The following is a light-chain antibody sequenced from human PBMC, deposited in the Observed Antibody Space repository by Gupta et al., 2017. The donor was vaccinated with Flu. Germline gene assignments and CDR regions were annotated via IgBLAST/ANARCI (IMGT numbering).Light chain of an antibody. CDR2: GAS. J-gene: IGKJ3*01. Sequence: EIVLPQSPPTLSLSPGERAPLSCSASQSVSISSLAWYQQKPGQAPRLLIYGASSRATGIPDRFSGSGSGTDFTLTISRLEPEDFAVYYCQQYGNPQFTFGPGTKVDI. CDR1: QSVSISS. V-gene: IGKV3-20*01. CDR3: QQYGNPQFT.